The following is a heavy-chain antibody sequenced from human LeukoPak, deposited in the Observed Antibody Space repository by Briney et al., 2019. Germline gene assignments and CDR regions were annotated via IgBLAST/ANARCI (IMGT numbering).Heavy chain of an antibody. J-gene: IGHJ4*02. V-gene: IGHV1-2*02. D-gene: IGHD3-22*01. CDR2: INPNSGGT. CDR3: ARDAHYYDSSGHFDY. Sequence: ASVNVSCKACGYTFTGYYMHWVRQAPGQGLEWMGWINPNSGGTNYAQKFQGRVTMTRDTSISTAYMELSRPRSDDTAVYYCARDAHYYDSSGHFDYWGQETLVTVSS. CDR1: GYTFTGYY.